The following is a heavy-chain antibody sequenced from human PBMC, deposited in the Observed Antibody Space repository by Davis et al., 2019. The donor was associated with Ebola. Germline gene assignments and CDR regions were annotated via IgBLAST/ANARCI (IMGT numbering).Heavy chain of an antibody. CDR1: GYIFNGYY. CDR2: INPNTGAT. J-gene: IGHJ4*02. D-gene: IGHD2/OR15-2a*01. CDR3: ARSFYDWIAVAY. Sequence: ASVKVSCKASGYIFNGYYLHWIRQAPGQGLEWMGWINPNTGATKYAQNFQGRLTLTRDGTTTTGYMDLSGLTSADTAVYFCARSFYDWIAVAYWGQGTLVTVSS. V-gene: IGHV1-2*02.